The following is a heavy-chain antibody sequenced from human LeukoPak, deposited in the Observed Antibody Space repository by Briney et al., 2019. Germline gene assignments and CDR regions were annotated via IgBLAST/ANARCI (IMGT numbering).Heavy chain of an antibody. Sequence: PSETLSLTCAVYGGSFSGYYWSWIRQPPGKGLEWIGRIYTSGSTNYNPSLKSRVTMSVDTSKNQFSLKLSSVTAADTAVYYCAGEDVVTYYFDYWGQGTLVTVSS. J-gene: IGHJ4*02. CDR3: AGEDVVTYYFDY. D-gene: IGHD3-22*01. CDR2: IYTSGST. CDR1: GGSFSGYY. V-gene: IGHV4-59*10.